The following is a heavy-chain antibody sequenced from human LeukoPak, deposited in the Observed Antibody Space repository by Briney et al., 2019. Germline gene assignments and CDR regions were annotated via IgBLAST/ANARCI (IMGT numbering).Heavy chain of an antibody. D-gene: IGHD3-3*01. CDR2: ISYDGSNK. CDR3: AKANREGLLNPTDY. V-gene: IGHV3-30-3*01. J-gene: IGHJ4*02. CDR1: GFTFSSYA. Sequence: GGSLRLSCAASGFTFSSYAMHWVRQAPGKGLEWVAVISYDGSNKYYADSVKGRFTISRDNSKNTLYLQMNSLRAEDTAVYYCAKANREGLLNPTDYWGQGTLVTVSS.